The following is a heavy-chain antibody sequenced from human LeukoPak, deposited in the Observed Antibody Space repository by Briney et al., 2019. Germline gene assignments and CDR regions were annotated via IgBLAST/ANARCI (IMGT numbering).Heavy chain of an antibody. CDR1: GGSISSSSYY. CDR3: ARTLRAVDY. V-gene: IGHV4-39*07. J-gene: IGHJ4*02. Sequence: SETLSLTCTVSGGSISSSSYYWGWIRQPPGKGLEWIGSIYYSGSTYYNPSLKSRVTISVDTSKNQFSLKLSSVTAADTAVYYCARTLRAVDYWGQGTLVTVSS. D-gene: IGHD3-10*01. CDR2: IYYSGST.